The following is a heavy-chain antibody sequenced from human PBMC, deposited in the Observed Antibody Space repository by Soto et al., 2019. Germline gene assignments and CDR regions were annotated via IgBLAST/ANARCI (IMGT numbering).Heavy chain of an antibody. CDR3: ARDMYSSDYFVKWFEP. V-gene: IGHV3-30-3*01. CDR1: GFSFSSYA. D-gene: IGHD6-19*01. CDR2: ISHDGINK. J-gene: IGHJ5*02. Sequence: QVRLVESGGGVVQPGRSLRRSCTASGFSFSSYAMYWFRQPPGKGLEWVAVISHDGINKHYADSVKGRVTVSRDNSNHSLDLQLNSLRGEDTAMYYCARDMYSSDYFVKWFEPWGQGTLVTVSS.